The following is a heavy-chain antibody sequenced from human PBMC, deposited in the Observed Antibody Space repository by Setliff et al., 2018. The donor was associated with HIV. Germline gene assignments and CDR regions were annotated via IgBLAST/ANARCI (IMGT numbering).Heavy chain of an antibody. D-gene: IGHD3-3*01. Sequence: SETLSLTCTVSGGSMTTHFWSWIRQPPGKGLEWIGSVYYSGSTNYNPSLKSRVTISLDTSENQFSLNLNSVTAADTAVYYFARDISEGFFLERASEHWSQGTLVTVSS. CDR3: ARDISEGFFLERASEH. CDR2: VYYSGST. V-gene: IGHV4-59*11. J-gene: IGHJ1*01. CDR1: GGSMTTHF.